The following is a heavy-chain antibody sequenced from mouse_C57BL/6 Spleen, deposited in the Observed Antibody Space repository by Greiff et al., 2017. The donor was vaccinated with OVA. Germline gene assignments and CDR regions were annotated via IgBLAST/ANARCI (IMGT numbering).Heavy chain of an antibody. Sequence: VQLQQPGAELVKPGASVKMSCKASGYTFTSYWITWVKQRPGQGLEWIGDIYPGSGSTNYNEKFKSKATLTVDTSSSTAYMQLSSLTSEDSAVYYCAKGRGGSSYYAMDYWGQGTSVTVSS. J-gene: IGHJ4*01. D-gene: IGHD1-1*01. CDR3: AKGRGGSSYYAMDY. CDR2: IYPGSGST. V-gene: IGHV1-55*01. CDR1: GYTFTSYW.